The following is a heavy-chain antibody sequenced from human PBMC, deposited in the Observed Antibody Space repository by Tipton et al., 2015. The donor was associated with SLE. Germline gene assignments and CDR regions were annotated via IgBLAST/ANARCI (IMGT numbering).Heavy chain of an antibody. CDR1: GGSISSGSYY. V-gene: IGHV4-61*02. CDR3: ARESPPVDV. Sequence: TLSLTCTVSGGSISSGSYYWSWIRQPAGKGLEWIGGIYTSGSTNYNPSLKSRVTISVDTSKNQFSLKLSSVTAADTAVYYCARESPPVDVWGKGTTVTVSS. CDR2: IYTSGST. J-gene: IGHJ6*04.